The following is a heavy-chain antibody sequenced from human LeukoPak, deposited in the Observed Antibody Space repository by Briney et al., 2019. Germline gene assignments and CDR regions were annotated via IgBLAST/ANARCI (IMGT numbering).Heavy chain of an antibody. CDR1: GGSVSSGSYY. J-gene: IGHJ4*02. CDR2: IYYSGST. CDR3: ARGVRDPGTTNFDY. V-gene: IGHV4-61*01. D-gene: IGHD1-7*01. Sequence: SETLSLTCTVSGGSVSSGSYYWSWIRQPPEKGLEWIGYIYYSGSTNYNPSLKSRVTISLDTSKNQFSLKLSSVTAADTAVYYCARGVRDPGTTNFDYWGQGTLVTVSS.